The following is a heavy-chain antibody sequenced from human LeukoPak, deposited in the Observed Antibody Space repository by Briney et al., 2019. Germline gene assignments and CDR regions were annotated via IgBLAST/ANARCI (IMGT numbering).Heavy chain of an antibody. J-gene: IGHJ6*04. D-gene: IGHD3-10*02. CDR1: GFIFSRYS. CDR3: AELGITMIGGV. Sequence: PGGSLRLSCAASGFIFSRYSIDWVRQAPGKGLEWVSSISSSSIYIYYADSVKGRFTISRDNAKNSLFLQMNSLRAEDTAVYYCAELGITMIGGVWGKGTTVTISS. CDR2: ISSSSIYI. V-gene: IGHV3-21*01.